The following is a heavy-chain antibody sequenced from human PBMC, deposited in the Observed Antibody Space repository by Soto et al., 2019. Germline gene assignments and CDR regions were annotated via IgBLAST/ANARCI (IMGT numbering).Heavy chain of an antibody. D-gene: IGHD4-17*01. J-gene: IGHJ4*02. V-gene: IGHV2-5*02. CDR3: AHLTTGGFYFDY. CDR2: IYWDDYK. CDR1: GFSLRNSGVG. Sequence: QITLKESGPTLVKPTQPLTLTCTFSGFSLRNSGVGVGWIRQPPGKALEWLALIYWDDYKRYSPSLKSRLTITKDTSKSQVVLTMTNMDPVDTATYYCAHLTTGGFYFDYWGQGTLVTVSS.